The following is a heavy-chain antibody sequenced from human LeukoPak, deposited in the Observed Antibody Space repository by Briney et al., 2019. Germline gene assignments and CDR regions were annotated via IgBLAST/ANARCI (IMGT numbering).Heavy chain of an antibody. V-gene: IGHV3-11*06. CDR3: ARENSGGYYPHYHYYGMDV. J-gene: IGHJ6*02. CDR1: GFTLGDYY. Sequence: GGSLRLSCTASGFTLGDYYMSWIRQAPGKGLEWISYLSSRSRQTNYADSVKGRFTITRDNAKNSLYLQMNSLRAEDTAVYYCARENSGGYYPHYHYYGMDVWGQGTTVTVSS. D-gene: IGHD3-22*01. CDR2: LSSRSRQT.